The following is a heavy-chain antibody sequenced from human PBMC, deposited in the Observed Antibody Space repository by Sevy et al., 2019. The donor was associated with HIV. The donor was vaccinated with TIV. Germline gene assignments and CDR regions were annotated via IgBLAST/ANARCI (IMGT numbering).Heavy chain of an antibody. CDR3: GTPKYVGYDYESLDI. Sequence: ASVKVSCKVSGYTLTKLSMHWVRQAPGKGLEWMGGFDTEDGETIYAQKFQDRVTMTEDTSTDTAYMELSSLRSEDTAVYYCGTPKYVGYDYESLDIWGQGTMVTVSS. V-gene: IGHV1-24*01. CDR2: FDTEDGET. D-gene: IGHD5-12*01. CDR1: GYTLTKLS. J-gene: IGHJ3*02.